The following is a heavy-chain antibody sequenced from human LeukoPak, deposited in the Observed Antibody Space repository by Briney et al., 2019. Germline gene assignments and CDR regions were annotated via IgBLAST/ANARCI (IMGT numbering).Heavy chain of an antibody. CDR3: ARDRVSCSDSSGYYR. D-gene: IGHD3-22*01. Sequence: GASVKVSCKASGYTFTNYVISWVRQAPGQGLEWMGWINAYNGNTNYAQNLQGRVTMTTDTSSSTAYMELRSLRSDDTAVYYCARDRVSCSDSSGYYRWGQGTLVTVSS. CDR1: GYTFTNYV. V-gene: IGHV1-18*01. J-gene: IGHJ4*02. CDR2: INAYNGNT.